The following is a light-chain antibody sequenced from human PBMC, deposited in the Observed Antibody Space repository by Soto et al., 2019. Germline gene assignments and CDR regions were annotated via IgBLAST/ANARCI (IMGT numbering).Light chain of an antibody. CDR3: QSYDSGLSVV. V-gene: IGLV1-40*01. J-gene: IGLJ2*01. CDR2: RYT. Sequence: QSVLTQPPSVSGAPGQRVTISCTGSSSNIGAGYDVHWYQQLPGTVPKLLIYRYTNRPSGVPDRFSGSKSDTSASLAITGLQAEDEADYYCQSYDSGLSVVFGGGTQLTVL. CDR1: SSNIGAGYD.